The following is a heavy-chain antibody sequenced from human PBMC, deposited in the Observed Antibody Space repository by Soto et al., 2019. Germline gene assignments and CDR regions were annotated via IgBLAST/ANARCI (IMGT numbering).Heavy chain of an antibody. CDR3: AKSPRGEMATD. D-gene: IGHD5-12*01. CDR1: GYTFINYH. CDR2: INTYNGMT. Sequence: QVQLVQSGGEVKKPGASVTVSCKASGYTFINYHITWVRRAPGQGLEWMAWINTYNGMTDYAQRFQGRVTMTRDTSTSTAYMELWILGSDDTAVYFCAKSPRGEMATDWGQGTLVTVSS. J-gene: IGHJ4*02. V-gene: IGHV1-18*01.